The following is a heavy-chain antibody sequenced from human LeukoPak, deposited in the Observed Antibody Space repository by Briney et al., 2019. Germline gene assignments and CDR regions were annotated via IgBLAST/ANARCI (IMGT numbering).Heavy chain of an antibody. CDR3: ARATRSGSGSDY. J-gene: IGHJ4*02. CDR1: CGSISSGRYY. CDR2: IYTSGST. V-gene: IGHV4-61*02. D-gene: IGHD3-10*01. Sequence: KTSETLSLTCTVACGSISSGRYYWSWLRQPAGKGLEWIRRIYTSGSTNYNPCIKSRVTISVDTSKNQFSLKLSSVTAADTAVYYCARATRSGSGSDYWGQGTLVTVSS.